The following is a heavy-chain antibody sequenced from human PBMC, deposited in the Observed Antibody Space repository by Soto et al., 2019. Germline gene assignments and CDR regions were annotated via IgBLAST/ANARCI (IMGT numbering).Heavy chain of an antibody. Sequence: QVQLVQSGAEVQTPGSSVNVSCKASGGTFSSYTISWVRQAPGQGLEWVGRIIPILGITNYAQEFQGRVTITADKPTNTAYMELNSLRSEDTAVYYCARSSYSSSSKAFDIWGQGSMVTVSS. CDR2: IIPILGIT. CDR3: ARSSYSSSSKAFDI. J-gene: IGHJ3*02. D-gene: IGHD6-6*01. V-gene: IGHV1-69*02. CDR1: GGTFSSYT.